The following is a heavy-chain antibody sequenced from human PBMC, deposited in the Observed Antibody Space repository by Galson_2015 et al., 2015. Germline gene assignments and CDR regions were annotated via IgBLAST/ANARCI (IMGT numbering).Heavy chain of an antibody. D-gene: IGHD2-2*01. CDR1: GFTVSSNY. Sequence: SLRLSCAASGFTVSSNYMNWVRQAPGKGLEWVSVIYTCGSTYYADSVRGRFTISRDNSKNTLYLQMNSLRAEDTAVYYCARDPRTSCYGDYYYGMDVWGQGTTVTVSS. CDR2: IYTCGST. J-gene: IGHJ6*02. CDR3: ARDPRTSCYGDYYYGMDV. V-gene: IGHV3-66*03.